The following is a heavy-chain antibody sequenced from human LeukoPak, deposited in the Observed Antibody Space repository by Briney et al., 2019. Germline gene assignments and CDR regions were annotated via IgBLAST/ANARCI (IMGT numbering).Heavy chain of an antibody. J-gene: IGHJ4*02. D-gene: IGHD6-6*01. CDR3: ARLSIAALGADY. CDR2: INHRGST. V-gene: IGHV4-34*01. Sequence: SETLSLTCAVYGGSFSGYYWSWIRQPPGKGLEWIGEINHRGSTNYNPSLKSRVTISVDTSKNQFSLKLSSVTAADTAVYYCARLSIAALGADYWGQGALVTVSS. CDR1: GGSFSGYY.